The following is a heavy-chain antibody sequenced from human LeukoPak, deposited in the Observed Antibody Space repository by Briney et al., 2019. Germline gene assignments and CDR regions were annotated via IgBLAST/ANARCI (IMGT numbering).Heavy chain of an antibody. CDR2: ISGSSGST. D-gene: IGHD1-26*01. J-gene: IGHJ5*02. V-gene: IGHV3-23*01. Sequence: GGSLRLSCAASGFTFSSYAMSWVRQAPGKGLEWVSAISGSSGSTYYADSVKGRFTISRDNSKNTLYLQMNSLRAEDTAVYYCAKGAMWPSYHGDTWFDPWGQGTLVTVST. CDR3: AKGAMWPSYHGDTWFDP. CDR1: GFTFSSYA.